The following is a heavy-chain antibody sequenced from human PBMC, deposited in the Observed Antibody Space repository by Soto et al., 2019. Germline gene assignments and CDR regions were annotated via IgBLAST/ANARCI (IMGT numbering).Heavy chain of an antibody. D-gene: IGHD3-3*01. CDR3: ARESYYDFWSGRYYYYGMDV. CDR1: GYTFTSYY. J-gene: IGHJ6*02. V-gene: IGHV1-46*01. Sequence: ASVKVSCKASGYTFTSYYMHWVRQAPGQGLEWMGIINPSGGSTSYAQKFQGRVTMTRDTSTSTVYMELSSLRSEDTAVYYCARESYYDFWSGRYYYYGMDVWGQGTTVTVSS. CDR2: INPSGGST.